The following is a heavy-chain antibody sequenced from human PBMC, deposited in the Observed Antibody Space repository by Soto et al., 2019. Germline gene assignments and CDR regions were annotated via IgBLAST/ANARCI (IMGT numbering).Heavy chain of an antibody. D-gene: IGHD2-8*02. Sequence: SVKVSCKASGYSFTGYYIHWVRQAPGQRLEWMGWINPDSGATNYAQNFQGRVTLTSDTSISTASMDLTSLTSDDTAVYYCARGDYGTGGYSVPYFDYWGQGSVVAVSS. V-gene: IGHV1-2*02. CDR2: INPDSGAT. CDR1: GYSFTGYY. J-gene: IGHJ4*02. CDR3: ARGDYGTGGYSVPYFDY.